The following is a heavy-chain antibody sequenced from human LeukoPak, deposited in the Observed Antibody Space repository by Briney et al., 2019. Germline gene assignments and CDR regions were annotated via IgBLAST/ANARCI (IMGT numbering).Heavy chain of an antibody. D-gene: IGHD7-27*01. V-gene: IGHV3-30*03. J-gene: IGHJ4*02. CDR1: GFTFSSYG. CDR3: ARSPPPRLGTGGNYFDY. Sequence: PGGSLRLSCAASGFTFSSYGMHWVRQAPGKGLEWVAVISYDGSNKYYADSVKGRFTISRDNSKNTLYLQMNSLRAEDTAVYYCARSPPPRLGTGGNYFDYWGQGTLVTVSS. CDR2: ISYDGSNK.